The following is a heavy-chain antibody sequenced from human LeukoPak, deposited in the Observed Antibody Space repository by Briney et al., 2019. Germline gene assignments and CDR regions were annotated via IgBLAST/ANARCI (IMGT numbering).Heavy chain of an antibody. V-gene: IGHV3-7*05. CDR1: GFTFSNYG. CDR2: IRQDGSEK. J-gene: IGHJ4*02. D-gene: IGHD2-15*01. CDR3: ARRYCSGGSCYSAFDY. Sequence: GGSLRLSCAASGFTFSNYGMHWVRQAPGKGLEWVANIRQDGSEKYYVDSVKGRFTISRDNVKNSLYLQMNTLRAEDTAVYYCARRYCSGGSCYSAFDYWGQGTLVTVSS.